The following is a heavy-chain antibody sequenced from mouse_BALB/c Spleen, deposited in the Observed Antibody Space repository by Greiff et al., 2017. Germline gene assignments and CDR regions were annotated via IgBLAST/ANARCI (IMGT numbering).Heavy chain of an antibody. CDR3: ARGGTDYDYGFDY. J-gene: IGHJ2*01. V-gene: IGHV5-6-5*01. CDR2: ISSGGST. Sequence: EVHLVESGGGLVKPGGSLKLSCAASGFTFSSYAMSWVRQTPEKRLEWVASISSGGSTYYPDSVKGRFTISRDNARNILYLQMSSLRSEDTAMYYCARGGTDYDYGFDYGGQGTTLTVSS. D-gene: IGHD2-4*01. CDR1: GFTFSSYA.